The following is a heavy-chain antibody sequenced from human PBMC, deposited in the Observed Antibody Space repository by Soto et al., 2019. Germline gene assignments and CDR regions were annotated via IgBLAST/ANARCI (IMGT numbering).Heavy chain of an antibody. V-gene: IGHV4-59*01. D-gene: IGHD3-9*01. CDR2: IYYSGST. CDR1: GGSISSYY. J-gene: IGHJ5*02. CDR3: ARLQYDILTGWWFDP. Sequence: SETLSLTCTVSGGSISSYYWSWIRQPPGKGLEWIGYIYYSGSTNYNPSLKSRVTISVDTSKNQFSLKLSSVTAADTAVYYCARLQYDILTGWWFDPWGQGTLVTVSS.